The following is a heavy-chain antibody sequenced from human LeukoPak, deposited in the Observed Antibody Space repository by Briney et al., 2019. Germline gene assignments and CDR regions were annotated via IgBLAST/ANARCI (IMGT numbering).Heavy chain of an antibody. Sequence: PGGSLRLSCAASGFTFSSYWMSWVRQAPGKGLEWVANIKQDGSEKYYVDSVKGRFTISRDNAKNSLYLQMNSLRAEDTAVYYCARDWYSYYYGMDVWGQGTTVTVSS. CDR1: GFTFSSYW. D-gene: IGHD1-1*01. V-gene: IGHV3-7*01. CDR3: ARDWYSYYYGMDV. CDR2: IKQDGSEK. J-gene: IGHJ6*02.